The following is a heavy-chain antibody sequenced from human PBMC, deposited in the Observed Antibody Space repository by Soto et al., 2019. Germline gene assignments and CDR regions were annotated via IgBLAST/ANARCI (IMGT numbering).Heavy chain of an antibody. CDR2: INPATGAA. V-gene: IGHV1-2*02. CDR1: GYPVTAYY. CDR3: ARGGGVGVAGSAAFDM. J-gene: IGHJ3*02. D-gene: IGHD3-3*01. Sequence: QLHLVQSGAVVKKPGASVTVSCSASGYPVTAYYMHWVRQAPGRGLEWMGGINPATGAAKYTQTFQGRVTLNRGGAPGTVFMELSGLASEGTAVFYCARGGGVGVAGSAAFDMWGQGTLVTVSS.